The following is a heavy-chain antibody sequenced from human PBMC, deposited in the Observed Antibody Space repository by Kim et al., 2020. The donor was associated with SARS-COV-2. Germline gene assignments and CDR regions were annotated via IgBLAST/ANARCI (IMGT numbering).Heavy chain of an antibody. J-gene: IGHJ4*02. CDR2: IWYDGSNK. CDR3: ATPRVRGLMTMDD. D-gene: IGHD3-10*01. CDR1: GFTFSSYG. Sequence: GGSLRLSCAASGFTFSSYGMHWVRQAPGKGLEWVAVIWYDGSNKYYADSVKGRFTISRDNSKNTLYLQMNSLRAEDTAVYYCATPRVRGLMTMDDWGQGTLVTVSS. V-gene: IGHV3-33*01.